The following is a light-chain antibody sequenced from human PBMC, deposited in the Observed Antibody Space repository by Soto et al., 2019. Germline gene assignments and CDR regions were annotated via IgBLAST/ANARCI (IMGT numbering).Light chain of an antibody. CDR1: SSNFGSNT. V-gene: IGLV1-44*01. Sequence: QSVLTQPPSASGTPGQRVTISCSGSSSNFGSNTVNWYQQLPGTAPKLLIYSNNQRPSGVPDRFSGSKSGTSASLAISGLQSEDEADYYSATCDDYTNADSAFGPG. CDR2: SNN. CDR3: ATCDDYTNADSA. J-gene: IGLJ1*01.